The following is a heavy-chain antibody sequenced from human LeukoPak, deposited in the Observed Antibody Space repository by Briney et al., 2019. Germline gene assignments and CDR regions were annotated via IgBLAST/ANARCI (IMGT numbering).Heavy chain of an antibody. CDR3: ARDIPMAR. D-gene: IGHD6-19*01. CDR2: INHSGST. CDR1: GGSISSSSYY. Sequence: PSETLSLTGTVSGGSISSSSYYWGWIRQPPGKGLEWIGEINHSGSTNYNPSLKSRVTISVDTSKNQFSLKLSSVTAADTAVYYCARDIPMARWGQGTLITVSS. V-gene: IGHV4-39*07. J-gene: IGHJ4*02.